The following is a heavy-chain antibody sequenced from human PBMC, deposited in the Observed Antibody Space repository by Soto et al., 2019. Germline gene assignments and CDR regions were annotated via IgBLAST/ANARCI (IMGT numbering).Heavy chain of an antibody. CDR1: GFTFSSYA. CDR3: ARVGQWLDY. V-gene: IGHV3-30-3*01. D-gene: IGHD6-19*01. J-gene: IGHJ4*02. CDR2: ISYDGSNK. Sequence: QVQLVESGGGVVQPGRSLRLSCAASGFTFSSYAMHWVRQAPGKGLEWVAVISYDGSNKYYADSVKGRFTISRDNSKNTLYLPMNSLRAEDTAVYYCARVGQWLDYWGQGTLVTVSS.